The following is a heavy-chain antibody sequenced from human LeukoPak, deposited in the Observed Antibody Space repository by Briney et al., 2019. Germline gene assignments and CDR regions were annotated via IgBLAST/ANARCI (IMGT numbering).Heavy chain of an antibody. CDR2: IYYSGST. Sequence: SETLSLTCTVSGGSISSSSYYWGWIRQPPGKGLEWIGSIYYSGSTYYNPSLKSRVTISVDTSKNQFSLKLSSVTAADTAVYYCARGPYYDSSAFDYWGQGTLVTVSS. CDR1: GGSISSSSYY. V-gene: IGHV4-39*07. D-gene: IGHD3-22*01. J-gene: IGHJ4*02. CDR3: ARGPYYDSSAFDY.